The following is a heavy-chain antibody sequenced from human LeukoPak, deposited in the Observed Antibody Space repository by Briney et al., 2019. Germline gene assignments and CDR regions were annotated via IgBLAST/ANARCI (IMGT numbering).Heavy chain of an antibody. J-gene: IGHJ4*02. CDR3: ARNSHGYSSGWLQFNFDY. Sequence: GASVKVSCKVSGYTLTELSMHWVRQAPGKGLEWMGGFDPEDGETIYAQKFQGRVTMTEDTSTDTAYMELSSLRSEDTAVYYCARNSHGYSSGWLQFNFDYWGQGTLVTVSS. D-gene: IGHD6-19*01. V-gene: IGHV1-24*01. CDR2: FDPEDGET. CDR1: GYTLTELS.